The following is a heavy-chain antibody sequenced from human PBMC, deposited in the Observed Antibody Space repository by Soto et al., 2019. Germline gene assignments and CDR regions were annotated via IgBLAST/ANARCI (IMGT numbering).Heavy chain of an antibody. CDR3: ARGTGDYDFWSGYHATDYFDY. CDR2: ITSSSSYI. J-gene: IGHJ4*02. D-gene: IGHD3-3*01. Sequence: GGSLXLSXAAXGFTFSSYSMNWVRQAPGKGLEWVSSITSSSSYIYYADLLKGRFTISRDNAKKSLYLQMNSLRAEDTAVYFCARGTGDYDFWSGYHATDYFDYWGQGTLVTVSS. CDR1: GFTFSSYS. V-gene: IGHV3-21*01.